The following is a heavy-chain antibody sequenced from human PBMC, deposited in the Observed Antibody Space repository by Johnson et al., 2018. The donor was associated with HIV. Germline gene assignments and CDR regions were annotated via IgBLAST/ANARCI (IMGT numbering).Heavy chain of an antibody. D-gene: IGHD5-24*01. CDR1: GFTFSDYY. J-gene: IGHJ3*02. CDR2: ISSSGTAK. V-gene: IGHV3-11*04. CDR3: ARGMAWEDAFDI. Sequence: QVQLVESGGGLVQPGGSLRLSCAASGFTFSDYYMNWVRQAPGKGLEWLSYISSSGTAKYYADSVTGRFTISRDNAKNSLYLQMNSLRAEDTAVFYCARGMAWEDAFDIWGQGTMVTVSS.